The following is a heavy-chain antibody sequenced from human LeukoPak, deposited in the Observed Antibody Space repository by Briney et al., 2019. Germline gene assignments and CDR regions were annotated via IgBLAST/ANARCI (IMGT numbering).Heavy chain of an antibody. D-gene: IGHD5-24*01. CDR1: GFTFSSYA. J-gene: IGHJ3*02. CDR2: ISYDGSNK. Sequence: GGSLRLSCAASGFTFSSYAMHWVRQAPGKGLEWVAVISYDGSNKYYADSVKGRFTISRGNSKNTLYLQMNSLRAEDTAVYYCAREEMADAFDIWGQGTMVTVSS. CDR3: AREEMADAFDI. V-gene: IGHV3-30*17.